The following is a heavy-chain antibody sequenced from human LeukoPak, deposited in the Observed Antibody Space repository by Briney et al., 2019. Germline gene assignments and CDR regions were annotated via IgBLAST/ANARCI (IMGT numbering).Heavy chain of an antibody. CDR2: ISDSGNT. CDR1: GGSISNRSYY. Sequence: ASETLSLTCTVSGGSISNRSYYWGWIRQPPGKGLEWIGKISDSGNTYYSPSLRSRVTISIDTSKNQFSLKLSSVTAADTAVYYCASLRSYYYGMDVWGQGTTVTVSS. J-gene: IGHJ6*02. CDR3: ASLRSYYYGMDV. V-gene: IGHV4-39*07.